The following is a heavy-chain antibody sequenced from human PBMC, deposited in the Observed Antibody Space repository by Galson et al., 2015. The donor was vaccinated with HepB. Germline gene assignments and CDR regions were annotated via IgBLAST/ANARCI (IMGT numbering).Heavy chain of an antibody. CDR3: ARGGGLVSGSSYYFDY. Sequence: SLRLSCAASGFPFSNYWMTWVRQAPGKGLEWVANIKRDGSETYYVDSVKGRFTISRDNAKNSLYLQMNSLRSEDTAVYYCARGGGLVSGSSYYFDYWGQGTLFTVSS. CDR1: GFPFSNYW. D-gene: IGHD1-26*01. V-gene: IGHV3-7*03. CDR2: IKRDGSET. J-gene: IGHJ4*02.